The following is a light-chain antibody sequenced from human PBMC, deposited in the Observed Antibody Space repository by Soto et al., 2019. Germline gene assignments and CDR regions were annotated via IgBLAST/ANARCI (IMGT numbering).Light chain of an antibody. Sequence: QSVLTQPASVSGSPGQSITISCTGTSSDVLSYDAVSWYQHHPGKAPKLIIYEGNKRPSGVSNRFSGPRSGNMASLTISGLQAEDEADYYCCSYVDTNSWVFGGGTKLTVL. J-gene: IGLJ3*02. CDR2: EGN. CDR1: SSDVLSYDA. V-gene: IGLV2-23*01. CDR3: CSYVDTNSWV.